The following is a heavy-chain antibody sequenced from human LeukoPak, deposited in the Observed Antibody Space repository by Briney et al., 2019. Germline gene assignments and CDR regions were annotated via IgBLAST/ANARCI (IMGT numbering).Heavy chain of an antibody. Sequence: GGSLRLSCAASGFTFSSYWMSWVRQAPGKGLEWVSAISGSGGSTYYADSVKGRFTISRDNSKNTLYLQMNSLRAEDTAVYYCARAIFGYYYMDVWGKGTTVTISS. CDR2: ISGSGGST. CDR3: ARAIFGYYYMDV. CDR1: GFTFSSYW. J-gene: IGHJ6*03. D-gene: IGHD2-21*01. V-gene: IGHV3-23*01.